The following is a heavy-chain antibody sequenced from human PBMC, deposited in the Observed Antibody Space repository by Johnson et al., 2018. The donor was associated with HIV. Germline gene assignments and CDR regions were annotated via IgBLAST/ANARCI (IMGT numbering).Heavy chain of an antibody. Sequence: MLLVESGGGLIQPGGSLRLSCAASGFTVSSNYMSWVRQAPGKGLEWVSVIYSGGSTYYADSVKGRFTISRDNSKNTLYLQMNSLRAEDTAVYYCAKDPYKYSSSSYAFDIWGQGTMVTVSS. CDR3: AKDPYKYSSSSYAFDI. V-gene: IGHV3-53*01. CDR1: GFTVSSNY. J-gene: IGHJ3*02. CDR2: IYSGGST. D-gene: IGHD6-6*01.